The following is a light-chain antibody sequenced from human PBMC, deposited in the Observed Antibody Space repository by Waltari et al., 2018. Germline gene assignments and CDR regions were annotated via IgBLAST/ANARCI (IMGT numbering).Light chain of an antibody. J-gene: IGKJ1*01. Sequence: VLTQSPATMSLSLVARATLSCRVSQTINNNLALYQLKPGQAPRLIIYDASTRATGIPARFSGSGSVTEFALTISGLQSEDFAIYYCQQYNHWQWTFGQGTRVDIK. CDR3: QQYNHWQWT. V-gene: IGKV3D-15*01. CDR1: QTINNN. CDR2: DAS.